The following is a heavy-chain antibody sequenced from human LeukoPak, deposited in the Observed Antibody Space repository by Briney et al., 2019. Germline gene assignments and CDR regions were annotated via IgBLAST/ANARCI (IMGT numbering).Heavy chain of an antibody. D-gene: IGHD2-2*02. CDR2: IYSSGST. J-gene: IGHJ3*02. CDR1: GGSISSYY. Sequence: SETLSLTCNVSGGSISSYYWSWIRQPPGKGLEWIGYIYSSGSTNYNPSLKSRVTISVDTSKNQFYLKLTSVTAADTAVYYCARDLEDCSSTSCYNDSDAFDMWGQGTMVTVSS. V-gene: IGHV4-4*08. CDR3: ARDLEDCSSTSCYNDSDAFDM.